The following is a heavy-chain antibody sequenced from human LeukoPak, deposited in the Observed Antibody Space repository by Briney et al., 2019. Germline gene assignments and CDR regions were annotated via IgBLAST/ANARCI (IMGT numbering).Heavy chain of an antibody. V-gene: IGHV1-69*01. D-gene: IGHD4-17*01. Sequence: ASVKVSCKASGGTFSSYAISWARQAPGQGLEWMGGIIPIFGTANYAQKFQGRVTITADESTSTAYMELSSLRSEDTAVYYCARWEDYGDYGGDGAFDIWGQGTMVTVSS. CDR3: ARWEDYGDYGGDGAFDI. CDR1: GGTFSSYA. CDR2: IIPIFGTA. J-gene: IGHJ3*02.